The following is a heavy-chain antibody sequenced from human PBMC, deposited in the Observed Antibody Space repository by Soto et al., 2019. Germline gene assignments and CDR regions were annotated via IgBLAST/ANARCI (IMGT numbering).Heavy chain of an antibody. J-gene: IGHJ4*02. CDR3: ARKDGGSGSYPIDS. CDR2: INHSGST. CDR1: GGSFSGYY. V-gene: IGHV4-34*01. D-gene: IGHD3-10*01. Sequence: PSETLSLTCAVYGGSFSGYYWSWIRQPPGKGLEWIGEINHSGSTNYNPSLKSRVTISVDTSKNQFSLKLSSVTAADTAVYYCARKDGGSGSYPIDSWGQGTLVTSPQ.